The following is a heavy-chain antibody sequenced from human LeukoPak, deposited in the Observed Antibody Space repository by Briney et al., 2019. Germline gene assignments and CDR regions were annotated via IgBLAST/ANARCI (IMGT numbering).Heavy chain of an antibody. CDR2: IYYSGSA. J-gene: IGHJ4*02. Sequence: SETLSLTCSVSGGSISSGDYYWSWIRQPPGKGLEWIGYIYYSGSAYYNPSLKSRVTISVETSKNQLSLRLSSVTAADTAVYYCARVYYDSSNYYYVLSWGQGTLVTVSS. D-gene: IGHD3-22*01. CDR3: ARVYYDSSNYYYVLS. CDR1: GGSISSGDYY. V-gene: IGHV4-30-4*08.